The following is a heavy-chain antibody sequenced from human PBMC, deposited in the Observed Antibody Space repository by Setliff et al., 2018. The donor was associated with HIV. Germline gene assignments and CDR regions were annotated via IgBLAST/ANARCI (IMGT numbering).Heavy chain of an antibody. CDR2: IIPMSTTA. D-gene: IGHD3-22*01. CDR1: GGTFSTYA. Sequence: GASVKVSCKASGGTFSTYAFIWVRQAPGLGLEWMGGIIPMSTTANYAQNFQGRVTITADESTGTAYMELSSLRSEDTATYYCARCSSGYYWGSKYYYYGMDVWGQGTTVTAP. CDR3: ARCSSGYYWGSKYYYYGMDV. V-gene: IGHV1-69*13. J-gene: IGHJ6*02.